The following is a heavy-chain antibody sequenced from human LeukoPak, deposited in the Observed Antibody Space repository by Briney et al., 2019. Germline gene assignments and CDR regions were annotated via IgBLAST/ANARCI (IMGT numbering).Heavy chain of an antibody. CDR1: GYTFTSYY. CDR2: INPSSSST. D-gene: IGHD6-19*01. Sequence: GASVKVSCKASGYTFTSYYIHWVRQAPGQGLEWMGVINPSSSSTNYAPKFQGRVTMTRDTSTSTVYMELSSLRSEDTAVYYCAQESRAVAGTFDYWGQGTLVTVSS. V-gene: IGHV1-46*01. J-gene: IGHJ4*02. CDR3: AQESRAVAGTFDY.